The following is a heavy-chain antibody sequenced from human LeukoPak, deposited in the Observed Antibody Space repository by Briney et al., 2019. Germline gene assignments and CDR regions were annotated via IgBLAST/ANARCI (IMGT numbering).Heavy chain of an antibody. J-gene: IGHJ6*02. CDR1: GFTFSSYW. CDR2: INSDGSST. V-gene: IGHV3-74*01. Sequence: GGSLRLPCAASGFTFSSYWMHWVRQAPGKGLVWVSCINSDGSSTSYADFVKGRFTISRDNAKNTLYLQMNSLRAEDTAVYYCAREGNSGMDVWGQGTTVTVSS. CDR3: AREGNSGMDV.